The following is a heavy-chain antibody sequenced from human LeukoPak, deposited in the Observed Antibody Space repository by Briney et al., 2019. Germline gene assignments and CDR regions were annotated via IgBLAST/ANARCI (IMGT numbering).Heavy chain of an antibody. CDR2: IYYSGST. J-gene: IGHJ4*02. D-gene: IGHD3-10*01. Sequence: SETLSLTCTVSGGSISSYYWSWIRQPPGKGLEWIGYIYYSGSTNYNPSLKSRVTISVDTSKNQFSLKLSSVTAADTAVYYCARGGDRIREYYFDYWGQGTLVTVSS. V-gene: IGHV4-59*01. CDR3: ARGGDRIREYYFDY. CDR1: GGSISSYY.